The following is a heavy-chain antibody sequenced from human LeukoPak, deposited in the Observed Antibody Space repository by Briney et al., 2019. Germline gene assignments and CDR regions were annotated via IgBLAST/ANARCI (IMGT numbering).Heavy chain of an antibody. Sequence: GGSLRLSCAASGFTFSSYSMNWVRQAPGKGLEWVSYISSSGSTIYYADSVKGRFTISRDNAKNSLYLQMNSLRAEDTAVYYCARDKDDYGSGNHWFDPWGQGTLVTVSS. V-gene: IGHV3-48*04. J-gene: IGHJ5*02. CDR1: GFTFSSYS. D-gene: IGHD3-10*01. CDR2: ISSSGSTI. CDR3: ARDKDDYGSGNHWFDP.